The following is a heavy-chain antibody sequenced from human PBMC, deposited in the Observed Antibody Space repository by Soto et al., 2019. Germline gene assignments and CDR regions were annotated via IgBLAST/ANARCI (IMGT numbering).Heavy chain of an antibody. D-gene: IGHD3-22*01. CDR1: GYSFTSYW. V-gene: IGHV5-51*01. CDR2: IYPGDSDT. J-gene: IGHJ6*02. CDR3: ARHTYYYDSSGSSPPRPLPYGMDV. Sequence: PGESLKISCKGSGYSFTSYWIGWVRQMPGKGLGWVGIIYPGDSDTRYSPSFQGQVTISADKSISTAYLQWSSLKASDTAMYYCARHTYYYDSSGSSPPRPLPYGMDVWGQGTTVTVSS.